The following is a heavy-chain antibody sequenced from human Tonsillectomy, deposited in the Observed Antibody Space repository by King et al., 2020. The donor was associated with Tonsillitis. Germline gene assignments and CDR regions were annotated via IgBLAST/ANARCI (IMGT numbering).Heavy chain of an antibody. CDR1: GYSISSGYY. Sequence: QLQESGPGLVKPSETLSLTCTVSGYSISSGYYWGWIRQPPGKGLEWIGSIYHSGSTYYNPSLKSRVTISVDTSKNQFSLKLSSVTAADTAVYYCASSVYRGFLESHWYVDLWGRGTLVTVSS. V-gene: IGHV4-38-2*02. CDR3: ASSVYRGFLESHWYVDL. D-gene: IGHD3-3*01. J-gene: IGHJ2*01. CDR2: IYHSGST.